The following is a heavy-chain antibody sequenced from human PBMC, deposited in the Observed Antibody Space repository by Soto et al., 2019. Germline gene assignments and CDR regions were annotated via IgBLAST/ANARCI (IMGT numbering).Heavy chain of an antibody. CDR3: ARYDSSGYYPLDY. Sequence: SETLSLTCTVSGGSISSSSYYWGWIRQPPGEGLEWIGSIYYSGSTYYNPSLKSRVTISVDTSKNQFSLKLSSVTAADTAAYYCARYDSSGYYPLDYWGQGTLVTVSS. V-gene: IGHV4-39*01. CDR2: IYYSGST. CDR1: GGSISSSSYY. J-gene: IGHJ4*02. D-gene: IGHD3-22*01.